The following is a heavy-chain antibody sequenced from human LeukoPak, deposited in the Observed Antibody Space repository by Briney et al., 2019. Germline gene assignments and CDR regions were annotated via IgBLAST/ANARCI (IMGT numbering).Heavy chain of an antibody. V-gene: IGHV4-39*01. CDR2: IYYSGST. D-gene: IGHD1-14*01. J-gene: IGHJ4*02. Sequence: PSETLSLTCTVSGGSLSSSSYYWGWIRQPPGKGLEWIGSIYYSGSTYYNPSLKSRVTISVDTPKNQFSLKLSSVTAADTAVYYCARLTGGAVDYWGQGTLVTVSS. CDR3: ARLTGGAVDY. CDR1: GGSLSSSSYY.